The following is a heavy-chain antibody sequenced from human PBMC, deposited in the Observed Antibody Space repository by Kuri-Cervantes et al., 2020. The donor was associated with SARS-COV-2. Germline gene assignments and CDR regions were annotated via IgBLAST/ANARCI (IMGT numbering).Heavy chain of an antibody. D-gene: IGHD3-3*01. Sequence: SETLSLTCAVYGGSFSGYYWSWIRQPPGKGLEWIGYIYYSGSTNYNPSLKSRVTISVDTSKNQFSLKLSSVTAADTAVYYCARVRIFGVPGFAFDIWGQGTIVTVSS. CDR2: IYYSGST. V-gene: IGHV4-59*01. CDR1: GGSFSGYY. J-gene: IGHJ3*02. CDR3: ARVRIFGVPGFAFDI.